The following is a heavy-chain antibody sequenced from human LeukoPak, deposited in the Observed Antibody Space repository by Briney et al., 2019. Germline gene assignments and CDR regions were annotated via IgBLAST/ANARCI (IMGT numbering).Heavy chain of an antibody. CDR3: ARVLSSSWTDFDY. D-gene: IGHD6-13*01. Sequence: GGSLRLSCAASGFIFSDHYMDWVRQAPGKGLEWVGRSRNKANSYTTEYAASVKGRFTISRDGSKNSLYLQMNSLKTEDTALYYCARVLSSSWTDFDYWAREPWSPSPQ. CDR2: SRNKANSYTT. V-gene: IGHV3-72*01. J-gene: IGHJ4*02. CDR1: GFIFSDHY.